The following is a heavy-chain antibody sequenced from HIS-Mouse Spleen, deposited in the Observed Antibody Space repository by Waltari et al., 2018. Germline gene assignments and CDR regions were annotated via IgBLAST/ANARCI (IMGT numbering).Heavy chain of an antibody. CDR1: GFTGSSNY. CDR3: ARHYYYGSGSYYFDY. CDR2: IYSGGST. V-gene: IGHV3-53*02. J-gene: IGHJ4*02. D-gene: IGHD3-10*01. Sequence: EVQLVETGGGLIQPGGSLILSCHASGFTGSSNYISWVSQAPGKGLEWVSVIYSGGSTYYADSVKGRFTISRDNSKNTLYLQMNSLRAEDTAVYYCARHYYYGSGSYYFDYWGQGTLVTVSS.